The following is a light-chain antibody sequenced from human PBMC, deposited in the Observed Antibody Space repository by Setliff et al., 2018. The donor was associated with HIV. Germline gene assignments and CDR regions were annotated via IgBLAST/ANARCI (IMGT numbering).Light chain of an antibody. CDR2: DVS. CDR3: SSYTSSSTYV. Sequence: QSVLTQPASVSGSPGQSITISCTGTSSDVGGYNYVSWYQQHADKAPKLMIYDVSNRPSGVSNRFSGSKSGNTASLTISGLQVEDEADYYCSSYTSSSTYVFGTGTKGTVL. CDR1: SSDVGGYNY. J-gene: IGLJ1*01. V-gene: IGLV2-14*03.